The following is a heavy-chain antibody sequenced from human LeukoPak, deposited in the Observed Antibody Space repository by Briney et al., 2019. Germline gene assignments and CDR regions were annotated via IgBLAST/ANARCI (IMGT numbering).Heavy chain of an antibody. CDR3: ARLSCSSTSCYTPTTNWFDP. CDR2: IYTSGST. Sequence: SETLSLTCTVSGGSISSYYWSWIRQPPGKGLEWIGNIYTSGSTNYNPSLKSRVTISVDTSNNQFSLKLSSVTAADTAVYYCARLSCSSTSCYTPTTNWFDPWGQGTLVTVSS. D-gene: IGHD2-2*02. CDR1: GGSISSYY. J-gene: IGHJ5*02. V-gene: IGHV4-4*09.